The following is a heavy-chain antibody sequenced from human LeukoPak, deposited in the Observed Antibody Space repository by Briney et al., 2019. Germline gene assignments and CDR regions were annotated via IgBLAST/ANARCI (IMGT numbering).Heavy chain of an antibody. Sequence: PSETLSLTCTVSGGSISSSSYYWGWIRQPPGKGLEWIGSIYYSGSTYYNPSLKSRVTMSVDTSKNQFSLKLSSVTAADTAVYYCARVVYYDSSGYSDYWGQGTLVTVSS. CDR1: GGSISSSSYY. CDR2: IYYSGST. D-gene: IGHD3-22*01. CDR3: ARVVYYDSSGYSDY. V-gene: IGHV4-39*07. J-gene: IGHJ4*02.